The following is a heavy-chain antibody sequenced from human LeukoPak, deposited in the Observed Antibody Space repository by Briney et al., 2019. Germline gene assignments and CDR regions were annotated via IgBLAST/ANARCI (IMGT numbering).Heavy chain of an antibody. Sequence: SETLSLTCAVYDGSFSGYYWNWIRQPPGKGLEWIGEIDYSGSTNYNPSLKSRVTISVDTSKNQFSLKLSSVTAADTAVYYCVRGRYSSGWFKDKNWFDPWGQGIPVTVSS. CDR3: VRGRYSSGWFKDKNWFDP. V-gene: IGHV4-34*01. D-gene: IGHD6-19*01. CDR1: DGSFSGYY. J-gene: IGHJ5*02. CDR2: IDYSGST.